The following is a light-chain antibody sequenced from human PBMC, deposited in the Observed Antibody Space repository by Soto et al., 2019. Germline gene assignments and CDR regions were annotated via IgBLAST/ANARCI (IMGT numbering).Light chain of an antibody. V-gene: IGKV3-20*01. CDR1: QRVSSSY. CDR3: QQYGSSPWT. Sequence: EIVLTQSPGTLSLSPGERATLSCRASQRVSSSYLAWYQQKPGQAPRPLIYGASSRAIGIPDRFSGSGSGTDFTLNISRLEPEDFAVYYCQQYGSSPWTFGQGTKVEIK. CDR2: GAS. J-gene: IGKJ1*01.